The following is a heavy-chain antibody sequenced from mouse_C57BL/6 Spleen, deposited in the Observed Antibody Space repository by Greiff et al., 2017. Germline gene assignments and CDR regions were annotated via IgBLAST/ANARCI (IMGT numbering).Heavy chain of an antibody. D-gene: IGHD1-1*02. CDR3: ARDDYALDY. V-gene: IGHV1-53*01. CDR1: GYTFTDYY. J-gene: IGHJ2*01. Sequence: QVQLQQPGPELVKPGASVKMSCKASGYTFTDYYMHWVKQRPGKGLEWIGSINPTDGGTNYNKKFKSKATVTVNKSSSTAYMQLSSLTSEESAVYYCARDDYALDYWGQGTTLTVSS. CDR2: INPTDGGT.